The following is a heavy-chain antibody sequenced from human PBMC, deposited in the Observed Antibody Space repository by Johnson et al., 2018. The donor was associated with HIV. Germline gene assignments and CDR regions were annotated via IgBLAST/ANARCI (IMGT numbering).Heavy chain of an antibody. J-gene: IGHJ3*02. CDR2: IKQDGSEK. CDR1: GFIFSSYW. Sequence: VQLVESGGGLVQPGGSLRLSCAASGFIFSSYWMSWVRQAPGKGLEWVANIKQDGSEKHYVDSVKGRFTISRDNAKNSLFLQMNSLRAEDTALYYCARESTATRGDAFDIWGQGTMVTVSS. D-gene: IGHD4-17*01. V-gene: IGHV3-7*03. CDR3: ARESTATRGDAFDI.